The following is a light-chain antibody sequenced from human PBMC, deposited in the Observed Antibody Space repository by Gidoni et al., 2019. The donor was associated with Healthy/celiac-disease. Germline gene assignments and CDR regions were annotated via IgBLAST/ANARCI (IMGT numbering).Light chain of an antibody. CDR3: QQRSNWPPIT. CDR1: QRVSSY. Sequence: EIVLTQSPATLSLSPGERATLSCRASQRVSSYLAWYQQKPGQAPRLLINDASNRATGIPARFSGSGSGTDFTPTISSLEPEDFAVYYCQQRSNWPPITFGQGTRLEIK. CDR2: DAS. J-gene: IGKJ5*01. V-gene: IGKV3-11*01.